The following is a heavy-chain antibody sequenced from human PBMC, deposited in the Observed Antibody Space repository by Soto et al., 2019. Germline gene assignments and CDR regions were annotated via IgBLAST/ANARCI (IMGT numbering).Heavy chain of an antibody. CDR2: IIPILGIA. CDR1: GGTFSSYT. V-gene: IGHV1-69*02. J-gene: IGHJ5*02. CDR3: ARARENPFGWNSPHNWFDP. Sequence: QVQLVQSGAEVKKPGSSVKVSCKASGGTFSSYTISWVRQAPGQGLEWMGRIIPILGIANYAQKFQGRVTVTAGKSASTAYMEVSSLRSEDTAVYYCARARENPFGWNSPHNWFDPCGQGTLVTVSS. D-gene: IGHD1-7*01.